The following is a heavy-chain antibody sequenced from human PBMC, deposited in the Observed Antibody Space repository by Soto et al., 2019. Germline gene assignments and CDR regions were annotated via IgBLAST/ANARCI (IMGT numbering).Heavy chain of an antibody. V-gene: IGHV4-30-2*01. Sequence: QLQLQESGSGLVKPSQTLSLTCAVSGGSISSGGYSWSWIRQPPGKGLEWIGYIYHSGSTYYNPSLKSPVTTSVDRSKNQFSLKLSSVTAADTAVYYCASRITIRGFDPWGQGTLVTVSS. CDR2: IYHSGST. D-gene: IGHD3-3*01. CDR1: GGSISSGGYS. CDR3: ASRITIRGFDP. J-gene: IGHJ5*02.